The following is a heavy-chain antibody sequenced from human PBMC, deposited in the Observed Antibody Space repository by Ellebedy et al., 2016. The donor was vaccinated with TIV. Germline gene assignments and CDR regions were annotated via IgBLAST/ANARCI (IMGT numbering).Heavy chain of an antibody. J-gene: IGHJ4*02. CDR3: ARGHALGDHLAGGLNS. Sequence: SVKVSXXASGFTFTSSAVQWVRQARGQRLEWIGWIVVGSGNTNYAQKFQERVTITRDMSTSTAYMELSSLRAEDTAVYYCARGHALGDHLAGGLNSWGQGTLVTVSS. D-gene: IGHD3-16*01. CDR1: GFTFTSSA. V-gene: IGHV1-58*01. CDR2: IVVGSGNT.